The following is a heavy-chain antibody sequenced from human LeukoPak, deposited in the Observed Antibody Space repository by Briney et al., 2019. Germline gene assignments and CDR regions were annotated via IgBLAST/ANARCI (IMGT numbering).Heavy chain of an antibody. V-gene: IGHV3-72*01. CDR1: GFIFSDHY. D-gene: IGHD1-26*01. CDR2: SRHNGKSYIT. Sequence: GVSLRLSCAASGFIFSDHYMDWVRQAPGKGLEWLADSRHNGKSYITEHAAALKARFAISRDNSKNSLYLQMNSLKTEDTAVYYCARRSNSYYTFDYWGQGTLVTVSS. CDR3: ARRSNSYYTFDY. J-gene: IGHJ4*02.